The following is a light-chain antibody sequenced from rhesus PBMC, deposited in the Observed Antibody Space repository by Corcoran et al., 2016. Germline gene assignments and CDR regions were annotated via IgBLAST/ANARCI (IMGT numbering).Light chain of an antibody. Sequence: QAAPTQSPSVSGSPGQSVTISCTGTSLDIGIYNRVAWYQHHPGKAPKLMIYEVSKRPSGVSDRFSGSKSGNTASLTISGLQPEDEADYYCSSYVSRSTIFGAGTRLTVL. CDR3: SSYVSRSTI. CDR2: EVS. V-gene: IGLV2-13*03. CDR1: SLDIGIYNR. J-gene: IGLJ1*01.